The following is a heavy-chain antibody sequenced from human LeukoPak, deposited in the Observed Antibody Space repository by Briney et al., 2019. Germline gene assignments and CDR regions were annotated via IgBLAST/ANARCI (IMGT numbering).Heavy chain of an antibody. D-gene: IGHD3-22*01. CDR3: ARDRHRYSYDTGGYPPY. CDR1: GFTFSSYN. Sequence: GGSLRLSCAASGFTFSSYNMNWVRQAPGKGLEWVSSISSTSTYIYYADSVKGRFTVSRDNAKNSLFLKMNSLRAEDTAVYYCARDRHRYSYDTGGYPPYWGQGTLVTVSS. V-gene: IGHV3-21*06. CDR2: ISSTSTYI. J-gene: IGHJ4*02.